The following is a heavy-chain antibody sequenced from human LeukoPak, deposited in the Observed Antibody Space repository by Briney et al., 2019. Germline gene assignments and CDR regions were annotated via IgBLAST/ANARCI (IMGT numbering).Heavy chain of an antibody. J-gene: IGHJ6*03. CDR2: INSDGSST. V-gene: IGHV3-74*01. D-gene: IGHD5-18*01. CDR1: GFTFSSYW. Sequence: PGGSLRLSCAASGFTFSSYWMHWVRQAPGKGLVWVSRINSDGSSTSYADSVKGRFTISRDNAKNTLYLQMNSLRAEDTAVYYCARGEYSYGYVYYYYYMDVWGKGTTVTVSS. CDR3: ARGEYSYGYVYYYYYMDV.